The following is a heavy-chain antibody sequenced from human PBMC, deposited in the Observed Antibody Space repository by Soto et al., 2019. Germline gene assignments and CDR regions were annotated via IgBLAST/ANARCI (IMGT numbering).Heavy chain of an antibody. CDR1: SGSISSSNW. D-gene: IGHD6-19*01. J-gene: IGHJ4*02. V-gene: IGHV4-4*02. Sequence: QVQLQESGPGLVKPSGTLSLTCAVSSGSISSSNWWSWVRQPPGKGLEWIGEIYHSGSTNYNPSLKCRVTISLDKSKNQFSLKLSSVTAADTAVYYCASLGLDRYFDYWGQGTLVTVSS. CDR2: IYHSGST. CDR3: ASLGLDRYFDY.